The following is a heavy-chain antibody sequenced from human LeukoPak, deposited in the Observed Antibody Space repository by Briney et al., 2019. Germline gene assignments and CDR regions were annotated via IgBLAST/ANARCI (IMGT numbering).Heavy chain of an antibody. V-gene: IGHV3-53*01. CDR1: GFTVSSNY. J-gene: IGHJ4*02. Sequence: GGSLRLSCAASGFTVSSNYMSWVRQAPGKGLEWVSVIYSGGITYYADSVKGRFTISRDNSKNTLYLQMNSLRAEDTAVYYCARDHGGYYFDYWGQGTLVTVSS. CDR3: ARDHGGYYFDY. CDR2: IYSGGIT.